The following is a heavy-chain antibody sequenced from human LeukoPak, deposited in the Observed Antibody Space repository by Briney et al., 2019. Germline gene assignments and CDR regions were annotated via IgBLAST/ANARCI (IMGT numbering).Heavy chain of an antibody. CDR3: ARSEAPLVRGVIMVNWIDP. V-gene: IGHV4-59*01. Sequence: SETLSLTCTVSGGSISSYFWSWIRQPPGKGLEWIGYISHNGNTDYNPSLKSRVTISVDTSKNQFSLKVNSVTAADTALHYCARSEAPLVRGVIMVNWIDPWGQGTLVTVSS. D-gene: IGHD3-10*01. J-gene: IGHJ5*02. CDR1: GGSISSYF. CDR2: ISHNGNT.